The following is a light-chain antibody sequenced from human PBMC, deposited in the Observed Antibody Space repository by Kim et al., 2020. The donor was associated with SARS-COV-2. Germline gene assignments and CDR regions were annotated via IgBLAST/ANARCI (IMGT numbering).Light chain of an antibody. J-gene: IGKJ2*01. CDR1: QSISSK. V-gene: IGKV3-15*01. CDR3: QQYSFWYT. Sequence: LSVSPGERVTFSCRASQSISSKLAWYQQKPGQAPRLLIYGASSRATGIPARFSGSGSGTEFTLTISSLQSEDFAVYYCQQYSFWYTFGQGTKLEI. CDR2: GAS.